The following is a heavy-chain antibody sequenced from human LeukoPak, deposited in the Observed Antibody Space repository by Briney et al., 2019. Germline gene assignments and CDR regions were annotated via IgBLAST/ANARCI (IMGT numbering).Heavy chain of an antibody. CDR3: AGDRAVVISAAYNWFDP. Sequence: ASVKVSCKASGYTFTSYGISWVRQAPGQGLEWMGWISAYNGNTNYAQKLQGRVTMTTDTSTSTAYMELRSLRSDDTAVYYCAGDRAVVISAAYNWFDPWGQGTLVTVSS. CDR2: ISAYNGNT. D-gene: IGHD3-22*01. V-gene: IGHV1-18*01. J-gene: IGHJ5*02. CDR1: GYTFTSYG.